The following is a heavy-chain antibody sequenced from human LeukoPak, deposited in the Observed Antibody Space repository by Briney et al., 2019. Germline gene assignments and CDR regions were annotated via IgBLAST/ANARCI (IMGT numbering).Heavy chain of an antibody. CDR1: GFTVSSNY. Sequence: GGSLRLSCAASGFTVSSNYMSWVRQAPGKGLEWVSVIYSGGSTYYADSVKGRFTISRDNSKNTLYLQMNSLRAEDTAVYYCATMTTVIMGGYYYGMDVWGQGTTVTVSS. J-gene: IGHJ6*02. CDR3: ATMTTVIMGGYYYGMDV. D-gene: IGHD4-17*01. CDR2: IYSGGST. V-gene: IGHV3-53*01.